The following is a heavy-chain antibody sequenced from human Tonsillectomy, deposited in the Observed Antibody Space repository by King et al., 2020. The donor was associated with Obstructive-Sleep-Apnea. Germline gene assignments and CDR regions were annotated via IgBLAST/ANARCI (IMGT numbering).Heavy chain of an antibody. D-gene: IGHD1-14*01. CDR3: ARDRDRQLDY. J-gene: IGHJ4*02. CDR2: INAGNGNT. CDR1: GYTFTSYA. V-gene: IGHV1-3*01. Sequence: QLVQSGAEVKKPGASVKVSCKASGYTFTSYAQHWLRQAPGQRLEWIGGINAGNGNTKYSQKFQGRVTITRDTSASTAYMELGSLRSEDTAVYYCARDRDRQLDYWGQGTLVTVSS.